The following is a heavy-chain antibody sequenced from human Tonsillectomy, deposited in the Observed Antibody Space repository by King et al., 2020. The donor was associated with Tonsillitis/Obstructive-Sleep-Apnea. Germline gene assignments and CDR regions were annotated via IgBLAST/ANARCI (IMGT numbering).Heavy chain of an antibody. CDR2: ISYDGSNK. Sequence: QLVQSGGGVVQPGRSLRLSCAASGFTFSNYAMHWVRQAPGKGLEWVAVISYDGSNKYYADSVKGRFTISRDNSKNTLYLQMNSLRAEDTAVYYCTRGPRGYYGSGTYSGDYWGQGTLVTVSS. CDR1: GFTFSNYA. CDR3: TRGPRGYYGSGTYSGDY. J-gene: IGHJ4*02. D-gene: IGHD3-10*01. V-gene: IGHV3-30*04.